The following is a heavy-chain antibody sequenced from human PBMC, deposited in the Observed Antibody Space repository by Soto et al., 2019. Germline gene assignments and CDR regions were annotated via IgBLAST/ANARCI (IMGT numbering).Heavy chain of an antibody. CDR2: ISSGSNTI. J-gene: IGHJ4*02. CDR1: GLTFSRYS. V-gene: IGHV3-48*01. D-gene: IGHD3-10*01. CDR3: ATDTGYFHY. Sequence: EVQLVESGGGLVQPGGSLRLSCAASGLTFSRYSMNWVRQAPGKGLEWVSYISSGSNTIYYADSVKGRFTISRDNAKNSLYLQINSLRAEDTAVYYCATDTGYFHYWGQGTLVTVSS.